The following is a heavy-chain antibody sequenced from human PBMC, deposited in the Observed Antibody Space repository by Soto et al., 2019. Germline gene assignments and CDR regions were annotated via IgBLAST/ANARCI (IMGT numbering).Heavy chain of an antibody. D-gene: IGHD2-21*01. CDR2: ILYDGSKE. J-gene: IGHJ4*02. V-gene: IGHV3-30*18. CDR3: AKGLALMADH. CDR1: GFSLNTYV. Sequence: GGSLRLSCTDSGFSLNTYVMDWVRQAPGKGLEWVARILYDGSKEYYADPVKGRFTISRDNSKNTLYLQMDRLRVEDTAVYFCAKGLALMADHWGQGTPVTVSS.